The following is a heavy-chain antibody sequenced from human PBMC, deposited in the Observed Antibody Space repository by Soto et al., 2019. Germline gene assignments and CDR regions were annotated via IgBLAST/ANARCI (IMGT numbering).Heavy chain of an antibody. Sequence: EVQLVESGGGLVKPGGSLRLSCSASGVTFSRYSMNWVRQAPGKGLEWVSSISSSSSYIYYAYAVNGRFTTYRDNGKNSLYLQMNSLRAEDTAVYYCARGKSDYWGQGTLVTVSS. J-gene: IGHJ4*02. CDR1: GVTFSRYS. CDR3: ARGKSDY. V-gene: IGHV3-21*01. CDR2: ISSSSSYI.